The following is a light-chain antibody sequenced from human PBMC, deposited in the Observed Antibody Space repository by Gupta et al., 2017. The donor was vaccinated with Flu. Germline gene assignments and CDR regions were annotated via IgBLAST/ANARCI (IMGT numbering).Light chain of an antibody. CDR3: QSYDSSSLWV. CDR2: EDN. CDR1: SGSIASNY. J-gene: IGLJ3*02. V-gene: IGLV6-57*01. Sequence: NFMLTQPHSVSDSPGKTVTISCTRSSGSIASNYVQWYQQRPGRSPTTVIYEDNQRPSGVPDRFSGSIDSSSNSASLTISGLKTEDEADYYCQSYDSSSLWVFGGGTKLTVL.